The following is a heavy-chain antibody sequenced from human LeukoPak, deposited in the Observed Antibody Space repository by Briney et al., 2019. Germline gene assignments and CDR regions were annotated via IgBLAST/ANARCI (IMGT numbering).Heavy chain of an antibody. CDR2: INSDGSRT. V-gene: IGHV3-74*01. CDR1: GFTFSNYW. CDR3: VRDEYGSESY. D-gene: IGHD3-10*01. Sequence: GGSLRLSCAASGFTFSNYWMHWVRQAPGKGLVWVSRINSDGSRTTYADSVKGRFTISRDNAKNTLYLQMNSLRAEDTAVYYCVRDEYGSESYWGQGTLVTVPS. J-gene: IGHJ4*02.